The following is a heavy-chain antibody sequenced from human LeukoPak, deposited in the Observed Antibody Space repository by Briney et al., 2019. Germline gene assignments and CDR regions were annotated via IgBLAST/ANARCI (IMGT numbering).Heavy chain of an antibody. D-gene: IGHD2-15*01. J-gene: IGHJ5*02. CDR2: IIPIFGIA. Sequence: GASVKVSCKASGGTFSSYAISWVRQAPGQGLEWMGRIIPIFGIANYAQKFQGRVTITADKSTSTAYMELSSLRSEDTAVYYCARNPRCSGGSCRENWFDPWGQGTLVTVSS. CDR3: ARNPRCSGGSCRENWFDP. V-gene: IGHV1-69*04. CDR1: GGTFSSYA.